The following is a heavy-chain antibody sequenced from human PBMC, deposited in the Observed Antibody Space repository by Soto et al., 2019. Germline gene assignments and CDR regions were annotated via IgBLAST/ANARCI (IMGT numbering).Heavy chain of an antibody. J-gene: IGHJ4*02. CDR1: GFTFSSYG. D-gene: IGHD1-20*01. V-gene: IGHV4-59*04. Sequence: PGGSLRLSCAASGFTFSSYGMTWVRQAPGKGPEWIGSVFYTGFTSYNPSLESRVSVSVDTSKNQFSLKVSGVSAADTAVYYCATSQKGYNWNYFDHWGQGALVTVSS. CDR2: VFYTGFT. CDR3: ATSQKGYNWNYFDH.